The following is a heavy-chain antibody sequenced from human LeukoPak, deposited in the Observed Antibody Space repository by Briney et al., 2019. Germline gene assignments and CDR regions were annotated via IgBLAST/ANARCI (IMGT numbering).Heavy chain of an antibody. V-gene: IGHV4-59*12. D-gene: IGHD2-21*02. CDR3: ARVGGDVYYYYYYMDV. Sequence: PSETLSLTCTVSGGSISSYYWSWIRQPPGKGLEWIGYIYYSGSTNYNPSLKSRVTISVDTSKNQFSLKLSSVTAADTAVYYCARVGGDVYYYYYYMDVWGKGTTVTVSS. CDR1: GGSISSYY. CDR2: IYYSGST. J-gene: IGHJ6*03.